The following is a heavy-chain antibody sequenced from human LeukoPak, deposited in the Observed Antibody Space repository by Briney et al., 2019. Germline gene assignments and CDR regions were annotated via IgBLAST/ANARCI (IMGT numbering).Heavy chain of an antibody. V-gene: IGHV4-34*01. CDR2: INHSGST. J-gene: IGHJ4*02. D-gene: IGHD3-16*02. CDR1: GGSFSGYY. CDR3: ARGYLYDYVWGSYRYWVYFDY. Sequence: PSETLSLTCAVYGGSFSGYYWSWIRQPPGKGLEWIGEINHSGSTNYNPSLKSRVTISVDTSKNQFSLKLSSVTAADTAVYYCARGYLYDYVWGSYRYWVYFDYWGQGTLVTVSS.